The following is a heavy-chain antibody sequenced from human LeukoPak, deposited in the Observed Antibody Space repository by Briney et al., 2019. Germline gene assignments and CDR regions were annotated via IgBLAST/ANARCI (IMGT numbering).Heavy chain of an antibody. Sequence: PGGSLRLSCSASGFTFSSYAMHLVRQAPGKGLEYVSAISSNGGSTYYADSVKGRFTISRDNSKNTLYLQMSSLRAEDTAVYYCVKGASTAMAYYYYGMDVWGQGTTVTVSS. D-gene: IGHD5-18*01. CDR1: GFTFSSYA. J-gene: IGHJ6*02. V-gene: IGHV3-64D*06. CDR3: VKGASTAMAYYYYGMDV. CDR2: ISSNGGST.